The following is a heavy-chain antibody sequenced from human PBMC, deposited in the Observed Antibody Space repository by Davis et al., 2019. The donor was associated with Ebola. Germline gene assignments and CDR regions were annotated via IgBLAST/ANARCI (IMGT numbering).Heavy chain of an antibody. D-gene: IGHD6-19*01. CDR1: GFTFSDYY. CDR3: AKERSGWFVDYFDY. J-gene: IGHJ4*02. V-gene: IGHV3-30*02. Sequence: GGSLRLSCAASGFTFSDYYMSWIRQAPGKGLEWVAVIWYDGSNKYYADSVKGRFTISRDNSKNTLYLQMNSLRAEDTAVYYCAKERSGWFVDYFDYWGQGTLVTVSS. CDR2: IWYDGSNK.